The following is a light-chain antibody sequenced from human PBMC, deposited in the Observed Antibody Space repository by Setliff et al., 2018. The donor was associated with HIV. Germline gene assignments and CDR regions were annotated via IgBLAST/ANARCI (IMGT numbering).Light chain of an antibody. J-gene: IGLJ1*01. V-gene: IGLV2-14*03. CDR1: SSDVGAYYY. CDR3: SSYTSTSTPYV. Sequence: QPVLTQPASVSGSPGQSVTISCTGTSSDVGAYYYVSWYQQHPAKAPKLILYDVSNRPSGVSNRFSGSKSGNTASLTISGLQAEDEADYYCSSYTSTSTPYVFGTGTKVTVL. CDR2: DVS.